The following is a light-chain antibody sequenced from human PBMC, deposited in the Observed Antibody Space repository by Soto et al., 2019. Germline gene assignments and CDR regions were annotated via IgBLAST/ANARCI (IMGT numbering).Light chain of an antibody. Sequence: QPVLTQPPSASGTPGQRVTISCSGSNSNIGSNTVNWYQQLPGTAPKLLIYDNNKRPSGVPGRFSDSKSGTSASLAISGLQSEDEADYYCASWDDLLNGVIFGGGTKLTVL. CDR2: DNN. CDR1: NSNIGSNT. V-gene: IGLV1-44*01. J-gene: IGLJ2*01. CDR3: ASWDDLLNGVI.